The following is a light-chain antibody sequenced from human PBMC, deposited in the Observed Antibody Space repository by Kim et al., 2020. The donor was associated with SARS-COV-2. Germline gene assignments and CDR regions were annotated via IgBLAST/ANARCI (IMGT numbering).Light chain of an antibody. V-gene: IGKV4-1*01. Sequence: RATINCKSSQSVLYSSNSKSALAWYQQKSGQPPKLLLDWASTRESGVPDRFSGSGSGTDFTLTISGLQAEDVAVYYCHQFFAAPPSFGQGTKLEI. CDR2: WAS. J-gene: IGKJ2*03. CDR1: QSVLYSSNSKSA. CDR3: HQFFAAPPS.